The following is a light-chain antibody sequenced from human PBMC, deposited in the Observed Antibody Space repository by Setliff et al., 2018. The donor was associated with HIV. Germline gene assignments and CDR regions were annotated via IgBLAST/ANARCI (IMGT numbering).Light chain of an antibody. Sequence: QSALTQPPSVSAAPGQKVTVSCSGSNSNIENNYVSWCQQLPGTAPKLLIYDNDKRPSGIPDRLSGSKSGTSATLGITGLQSGDEADYFCGTWDTSLRAYVFGSGTKVTVL. CDR2: DND. V-gene: IGLV1-51*01. CDR1: NSNIENNY. J-gene: IGLJ1*01. CDR3: GTWDTSLRAYV.